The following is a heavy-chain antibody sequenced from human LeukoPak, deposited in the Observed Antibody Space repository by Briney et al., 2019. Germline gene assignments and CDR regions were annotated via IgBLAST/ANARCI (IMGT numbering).Heavy chain of an antibody. J-gene: IGHJ6*03. CDR1: GFTFDDYA. V-gene: IGHV3-9*01. Sequence: PGGSLRLSCAASGFTFDDYAMHWVRQAPGKGLEWVSGISWNSGSIGYADSVKGRFTISRDNAKNSLYLQMNSLRAEDTAVYYCAKGSDYDPPYYYYYMDVWGKGTTVTISS. D-gene: IGHD5-12*01. CDR2: ISWNSGSI. CDR3: AKGSDYDPPYYYYYMDV.